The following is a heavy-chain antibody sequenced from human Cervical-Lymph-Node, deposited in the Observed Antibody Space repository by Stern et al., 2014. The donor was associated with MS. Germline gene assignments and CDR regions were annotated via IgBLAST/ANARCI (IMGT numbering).Heavy chain of an antibody. CDR3: ARVTLEFDF. J-gene: IGHJ4*02. CDR1: GGSINSGNW. V-gene: IGHV4-4*02. D-gene: IGHD2-21*02. Sequence: QVQLQESGPGLVKPSGTLSLTCAVSGGSINSGNWWSWVRQPPGKGLEWIGDIDHSGSTDYSPSLKSRVTISIDKSKNHISLRLSSVTAADTAVYFCARVTLEFDFWGQGTLVTVSS. CDR2: IDHSGST.